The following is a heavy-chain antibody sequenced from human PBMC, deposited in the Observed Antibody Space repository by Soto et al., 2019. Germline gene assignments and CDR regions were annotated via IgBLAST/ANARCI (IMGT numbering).Heavy chain of an antibody. V-gene: IGHV4-39*01. J-gene: IGHJ1*01. CDR1: DDSMSRSNFY. CDR3: SRRDGAVAGTEH. D-gene: IGHD6-19*01. CDR2: LHYGGST. Sequence: QLQLQESRPGLVKPSETLSLTCTVPDDSMSRSNFYWGWIRQPPGKGLEWIGSLHYGGSTYSNPSLKSRVTISADTSKNQLSLKLRSVTATDTAVYYCSRRDGAVAGTEHWGQGALVIVSS.